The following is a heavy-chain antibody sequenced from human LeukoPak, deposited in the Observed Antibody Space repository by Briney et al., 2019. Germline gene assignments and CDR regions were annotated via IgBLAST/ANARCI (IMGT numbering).Heavy chain of an antibody. CDR3: AKDMQGYSYGWSAFDI. CDR1: GFTFDDYA. CDR2: ISWNSGSI. J-gene: IGHJ3*02. V-gene: IGHV3-9*01. Sequence: GGSLRLSCAASGFTFDDYAMHWVRQAPGKGLGWVSGISWNSGSIGYADSVKGRFTISRDNAKNSLYLQMNSLRAEDTALYYCAKDMQGYSYGWSAFDIWGQGTMVTVSS. D-gene: IGHD5-18*01.